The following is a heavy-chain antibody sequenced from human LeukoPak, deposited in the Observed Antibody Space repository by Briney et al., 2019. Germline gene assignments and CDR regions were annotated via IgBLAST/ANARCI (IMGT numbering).Heavy chain of an antibody. CDR3: ARAFQLVLETNFDY. V-gene: IGHV1-2*02. D-gene: IGHD6-13*01. Sequence: ASVKVSCKAPGYTFTGYYMHWVRQAPGQGLEWMGWINPNSGGTNYAQKFQGRVTMTRDTSISTAYMELSRLRSDDTAVYYCARAFQLVLETNFDYWGQGTLVTVSS. CDR2: INPNSGGT. J-gene: IGHJ4*02. CDR1: GYTFTGYY.